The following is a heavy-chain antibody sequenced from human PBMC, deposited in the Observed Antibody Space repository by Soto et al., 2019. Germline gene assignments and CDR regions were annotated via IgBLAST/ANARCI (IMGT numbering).Heavy chain of an antibody. J-gene: IGHJ6*03. CDR1: GFTFSDYY. D-gene: IGHD5-12*01. CDR3: ARHTCWYWLRCPGYMDV. Sequence: PGGSLRLSCAASGFTFSDYYMSWIRQAPGKGLEWVSYISSSGSTIYYADSVKGRFTISRDNAKNSLYLQMNSLRAEDTAVYYCARHTCWYWLRCPGYMDVWGKGTTVTVSS. V-gene: IGHV3-11*01. CDR2: ISSSGSTI.